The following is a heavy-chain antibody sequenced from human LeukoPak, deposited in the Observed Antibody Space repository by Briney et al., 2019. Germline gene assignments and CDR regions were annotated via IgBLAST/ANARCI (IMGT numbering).Heavy chain of an antibody. CDR2: ISAYNGNT. D-gene: IGHD1-7*01. CDR3: VRERGTTLFPYYYGMDV. V-gene: IGHV1-18*01. Sequence: GASVKVSCKASGYTFTSYGISWVRQAPGQGLEWMGWISAYNGNTNYAQKLQGRVTMTTDTSTSTAYMELRSLRSDDTAVYYCVRERGTTLFPYYYGMDVWGQGTTVTVSS. CDR1: GYTFTSYG. J-gene: IGHJ6*02.